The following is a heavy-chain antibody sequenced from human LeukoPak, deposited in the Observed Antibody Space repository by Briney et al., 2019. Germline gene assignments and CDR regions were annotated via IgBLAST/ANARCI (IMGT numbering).Heavy chain of an antibody. V-gene: IGHV4-39*07. Sequence: PSETLSLTCTVSGGSISSYYWSWIRQPPGKGLEWIGSIYYSGSTYYNPSLKSRVTISVDTSKNQFSLKLSSVTAADTAVYYCAKRLTYYYDSSGSPNAFDIWGQGTMVTVSS. J-gene: IGHJ3*02. CDR3: AKRLTYYYDSSGSPNAFDI. CDR2: IYYSGST. CDR1: GGSISSYY. D-gene: IGHD3-22*01.